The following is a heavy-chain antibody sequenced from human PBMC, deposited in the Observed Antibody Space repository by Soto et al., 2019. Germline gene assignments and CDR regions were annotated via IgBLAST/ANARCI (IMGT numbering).Heavy chain of an antibody. CDR2: IWYDGSNK. V-gene: IGHV3-33*01. Sequence: QVQLVESGGGVVQPGRSLRLSCAASGFTFSSYGMHWVRQAPGKGLEWVAVIWYDGSNKYYADSVKGRFTISRDNSKNTLYLQMNSLRAEDTAVYYCAIGLVGSLYWGAFDIWGQGTMVTVSS. J-gene: IGHJ3*02. CDR1: GFTFSSYG. D-gene: IGHD2-8*02. CDR3: AIGLVGSLYWGAFDI.